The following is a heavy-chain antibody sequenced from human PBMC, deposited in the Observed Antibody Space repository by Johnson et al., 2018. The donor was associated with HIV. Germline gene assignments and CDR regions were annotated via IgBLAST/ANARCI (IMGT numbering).Heavy chain of an antibody. CDR1: GFIFNNVW. J-gene: IGHJ3*02. CDR3: ATTDIVGAFDI. Sequence: MQLVESGGGLVKPGGSLRLSCVASGFIFNNVWMSWVRQAPGKGLEWLGRIKSETDGGTTDYAAPVKDRFTISRDDSKNTLYMQMNSLKVADAAVYYCATTDIVGAFDIWGQGTMVTVSS. CDR2: IKSETDGGTT. V-gene: IGHV3-15*01. D-gene: IGHD2-15*01.